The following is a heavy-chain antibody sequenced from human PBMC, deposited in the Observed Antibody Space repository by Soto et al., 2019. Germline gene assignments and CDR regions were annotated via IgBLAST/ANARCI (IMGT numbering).Heavy chain of an antibody. CDR1: GFTFSDHY. CDR2: TRNKANSYTT. V-gene: IGHV3-72*01. Sequence: EVQLVESGGGLVQPGGSLRLSCAASGFTFSDHYMDWVRQAPGKGLEWVGRTRNKANSYTTEYAASVKGRFTISRDDSKNSLYLQMNSLKTEDTAVYYCARAGDYDDYYYYGMDVWGQGTTVTVSS. CDR3: ARAGDYDDYYYYGMDV. D-gene: IGHD4-17*01. J-gene: IGHJ6*02.